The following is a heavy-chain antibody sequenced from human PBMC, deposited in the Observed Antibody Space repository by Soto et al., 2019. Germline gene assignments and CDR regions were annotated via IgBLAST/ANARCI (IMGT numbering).Heavy chain of an antibody. CDR2: IYYSGST. D-gene: IGHD5-18*01. V-gene: IGHV4-31*03. Sequence: QVQLQESGPGLVKPSQTLSLTCTVSGGSISSGGYYWSWIRQHPGKGLAWIGYIYYSGSTYYNPSLKSRVTISVDTSKNQFTLKLSSVTAADTAVYYCARDRSTAMGPIGYYYYGMDVWGQGTTVTVSS. J-gene: IGHJ6*02. CDR1: GGSISSGGYY. CDR3: ARDRSTAMGPIGYYYYGMDV.